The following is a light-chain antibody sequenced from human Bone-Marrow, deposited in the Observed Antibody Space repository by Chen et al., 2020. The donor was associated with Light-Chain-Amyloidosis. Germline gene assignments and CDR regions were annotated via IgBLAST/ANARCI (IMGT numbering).Light chain of an antibody. CDR1: QTISSTY. J-gene: IGKJ4*01. V-gene: IGKV3-20*01. Sequence: EIVLTQSPGTLSLSPGEGANLSCRASQTISSTYLTWYQQKFGQAPSLLIYGSSSRATGIPDRFTGSGSGTDFTLPINRLEPEDFAMYYCQQYGTSPLTFGGGTKVEIK. CDR3: QQYGTSPLT. CDR2: GSS.